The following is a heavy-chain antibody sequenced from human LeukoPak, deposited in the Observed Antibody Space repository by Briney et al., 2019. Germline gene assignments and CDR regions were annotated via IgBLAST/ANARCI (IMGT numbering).Heavy chain of an antibody. J-gene: IGHJ4*02. CDR1: GFTFYKNG. D-gene: IGHD6-13*01. V-gene: IGHV3-21*01. Sequence: PGGSLRLSCAASGFTFYKNGMNWFRQAPGKGLEWVSSISYRTSHIYYADSVKGRFTISRDNAKNSLYLQMDSLRAEDTAVYFCGRAFPPLRTAAAGDYWGQGTLVTVSS. CDR2: ISYRTSHI. CDR3: GRAFPPLRTAAAGDY.